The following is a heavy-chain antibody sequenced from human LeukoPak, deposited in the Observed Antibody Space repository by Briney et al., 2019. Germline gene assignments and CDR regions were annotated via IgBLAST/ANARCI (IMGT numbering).Heavy chain of an antibody. CDR3: ARQRPTSDFWSGYYFDY. J-gene: IGHJ4*02. CDR1: GDSIGFYY. D-gene: IGHD3-3*01. CDR2: IHTSGDT. V-gene: IGHV4-4*09. Sequence: SETLSLTCAVSGDSIGFYYWSWIRQPPGKGLEWIGYIHTSGDTNYNPSLSSRVTISVDTSRGQFSLNLSSVTAADTAVYYCARQRPTSDFWSGYYFDYWGQGTLVTVSS.